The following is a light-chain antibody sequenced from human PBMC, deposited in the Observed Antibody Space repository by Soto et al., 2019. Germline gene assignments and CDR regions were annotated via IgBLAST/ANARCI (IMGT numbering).Light chain of an antibody. CDR1: SSDVGGYNY. J-gene: IGLJ2*01. CDR2: DVS. CDR3: SSYTSSNSVV. Sequence: QSVLTQPASVSGSPGQSITISCTGTSSDVGGYNYVSWYQQHPGKAPKLMIYDVSYRPSGVSNRFSGSKSDNTASLTISGLQAEDEADYYCSSYTSSNSVVFGGGTKLTVL. V-gene: IGLV2-14*03.